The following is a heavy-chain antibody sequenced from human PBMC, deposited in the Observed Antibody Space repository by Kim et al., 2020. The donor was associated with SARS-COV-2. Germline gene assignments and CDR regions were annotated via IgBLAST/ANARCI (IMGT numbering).Heavy chain of an antibody. CDR3: ARDRGTYGGNPDY. Sequence: YADSVKGRFTISRDNSKNTLYLQMNSLRAEDTAVYYCARDRGTYGGNPDYWGQGTLVTVSS. V-gene: IGHV3-33*01. J-gene: IGHJ4*02. D-gene: IGHD1-26*01.